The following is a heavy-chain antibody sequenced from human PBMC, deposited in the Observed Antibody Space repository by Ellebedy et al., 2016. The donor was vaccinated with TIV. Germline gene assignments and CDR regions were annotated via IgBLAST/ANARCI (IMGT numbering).Heavy chain of an antibody. CDR1: GFTFSSFG. Sequence: PGGSLRLSCAASGFTFSSFGMHWVLQAPGKGLEWVAAISYDGNNKYYGDSVKGRFTISRDNSKNTLSLQMNSLRGDDTAVYYCAKELDVDSAYWGQGTLVTVSS. J-gene: IGHJ4*02. V-gene: IGHV3-30*18. D-gene: IGHD5-18*01. CDR3: AKELDVDSAY. CDR2: ISYDGNNK.